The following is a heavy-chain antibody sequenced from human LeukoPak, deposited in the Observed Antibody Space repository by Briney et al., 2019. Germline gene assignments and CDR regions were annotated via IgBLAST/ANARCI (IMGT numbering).Heavy chain of an antibody. D-gene: IGHD1-1*01. CDR2: IHPNSGGT. CDR1: GYTFTGYY. J-gene: IGHJ4*02. V-gene: IGHV1-2*02. Sequence: AWVKVSCMACGYTFTGYYMQWVRQARGRGREWMGWIHPNSGGTNYAQKFRGRVNMTRDTSISTAYMELSRLRSDGTAVDYCASTNWLFDYWGQGTLVTVSS. CDR3: ASTNWLFDY.